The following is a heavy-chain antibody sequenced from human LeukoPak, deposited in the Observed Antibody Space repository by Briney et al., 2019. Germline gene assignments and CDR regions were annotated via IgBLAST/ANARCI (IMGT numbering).Heavy chain of an antibody. D-gene: IGHD5-18*01. J-gene: IGHJ4*02. V-gene: IGHV3-66*01. Sequence: GGSLRLSCAASGFTVSSNYMSWVRQAPGKGLEWVSTIYSDGSTYYADSVKGRFTFSRDNSKNTLYLQMKSLRVEDTAVYYCARATRGYSYILDYWGQGTLVTVSS. CDR1: GFTVSSNY. CDR3: ARATRGYSYILDY. CDR2: IYSDGST.